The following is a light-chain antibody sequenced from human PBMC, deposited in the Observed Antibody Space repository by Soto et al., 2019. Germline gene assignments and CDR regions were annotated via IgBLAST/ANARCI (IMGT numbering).Light chain of an antibody. CDR2: GAS. CDR3: QQYNNWPRT. Sequence: EIVMTQSPATLSVSPGERATLSCRASQSVSSNLAWYQQKPGQAPNLLIYGASTRATGIPARFSGSGSGTEFTLTISSLLSEDFAVYYCQQYNNWPRTFGQGTKVEIK. CDR1: QSVSSN. V-gene: IGKV3-15*01. J-gene: IGKJ1*01.